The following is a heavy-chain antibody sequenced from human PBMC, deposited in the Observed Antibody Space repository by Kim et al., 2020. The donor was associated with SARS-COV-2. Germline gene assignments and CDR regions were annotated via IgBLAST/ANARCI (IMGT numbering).Heavy chain of an antibody. CDR1: GGSITIGGYW. CDR3: ARDLAGRSNFDC. CDR2: IYYSETA. J-gene: IGHJ4*02. V-gene: IGHV4-31*03. Sequence: SETLSLTCTVSGGSITIGGYWWSWIRQRPGKGLEWIGYIYYSETAYYNPSLKSRVTMSADTSKNQFSLKMTSVTAADTAVYYCARDLAGRSNFDCWGRGTLVTVSS.